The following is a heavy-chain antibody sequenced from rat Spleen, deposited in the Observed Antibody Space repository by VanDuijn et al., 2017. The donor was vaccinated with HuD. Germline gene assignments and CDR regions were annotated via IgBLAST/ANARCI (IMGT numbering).Heavy chain of an antibody. D-gene: IGHD1-4*01. CDR1: GFSLTSNG. CDR2: ISSGGYT. J-gene: IGHJ2*01. V-gene: IGHV2S12*01. Sequence: QVQMKESGPGLVQPSQTLSLTCTVSGFSLTSNGVSWVRQPPGKGLERIATISSGGYTYYNSPLKSRLSISRDTSRSQVFLKMNSLQTEDTAMYFCASGIFDFWGQGVMVTVSS. CDR3: ASGIFDF.